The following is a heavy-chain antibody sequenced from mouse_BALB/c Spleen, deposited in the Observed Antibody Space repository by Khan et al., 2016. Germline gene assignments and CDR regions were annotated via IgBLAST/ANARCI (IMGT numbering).Heavy chain of an antibody. CDR3: AREVLTTAAFEY. J-gene: IGHJ2*01. CDR2: IIPSSGYT. D-gene: IGHD1-2*01. V-gene: IGHV1-4*02. CDR1: GYTFTRYT. Sequence: QVRLQQSTAELAGPGASVKMSCKASGYTFTRYTLQWITQRHGQGLEWIGYIIPSSGYTEFNQKLKDKTTRHPDRTTKTADMQLNSPPSEDSAVYYSAREVLTTAAFEYWGPGPTQTVSS.